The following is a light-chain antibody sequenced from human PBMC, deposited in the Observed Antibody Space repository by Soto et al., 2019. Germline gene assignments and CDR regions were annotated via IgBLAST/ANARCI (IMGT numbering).Light chain of an antibody. CDR2: DAS. V-gene: IGKV3-20*01. CDR1: QTVRNNY. J-gene: IGKJ5*01. CDR3: LHYGGSPLT. Sequence: EFVLTQPPGTLSLSPGERATLSCRASQTVRNNYLAWYQQKPGQAPKLLIHDASSRATGIPDRFSGGGSGTDFTLTIGRLEPGDFAVYYCLHYGGSPLTFGQGTRLEIK.